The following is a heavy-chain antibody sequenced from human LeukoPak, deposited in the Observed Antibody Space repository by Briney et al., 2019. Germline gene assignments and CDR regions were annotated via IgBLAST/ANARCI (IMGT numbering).Heavy chain of an antibody. CDR3: ARARYCSSTSCYHLGSNWFDP. CDR1: GYTFTSYG. V-gene: IGHV1-18*01. Sequence: VKVSCKASGYTFTSYGISWVRQAPGQGLEWVGWISAYNGNTNYAQKLQGRVTMTTDTSTSTAYMELRSLRSDDTAVYYCARARYCSSTSCYHLGSNWFDPWGQGTLVTVSS. J-gene: IGHJ5*02. CDR2: ISAYNGNT. D-gene: IGHD2-2*01.